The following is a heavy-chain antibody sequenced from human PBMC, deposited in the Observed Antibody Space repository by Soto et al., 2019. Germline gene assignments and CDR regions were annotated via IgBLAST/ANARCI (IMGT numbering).Heavy chain of an antibody. V-gene: IGHV3-21*02. Sequence: EVQLVESGGGLVKPGGSLRLSCAASGFTFSSYGMNWLRQAPGKGLEWVASISSSTSYVYYADSVKGRFSTSRDNAKNMLYLEMYGRRPEDKAVYGCSSDPSACRGGTWFESWGQGPLVTDSS. CDR2: ISSSTSYV. D-gene: IGHD3-10*01. J-gene: IGHJ5*01. CDR1: GFTFSSYG. CDR3: SSDPSACRGGTWFES.